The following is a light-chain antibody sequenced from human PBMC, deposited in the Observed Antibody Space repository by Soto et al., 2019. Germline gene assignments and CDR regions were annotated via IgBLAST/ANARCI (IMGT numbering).Light chain of an antibody. J-gene: IGLJ1*01. CDR3: GTWDSSLSVHV. Sequence: QSVLTQPPSVSAAPGQKVTISCSGSSSNIGNNYVSWYQQLPGTAPKLLIYDNNKRPSGNPDRFSGSKSGTSATLGISGFQTGDEADYYCGTWDSSLSVHVFGTGTKVTVL. CDR1: SSNIGNNY. CDR2: DNN. V-gene: IGLV1-51*01.